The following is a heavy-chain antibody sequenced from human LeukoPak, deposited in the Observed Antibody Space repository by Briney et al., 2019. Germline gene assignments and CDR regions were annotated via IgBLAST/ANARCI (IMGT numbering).Heavy chain of an antibody. D-gene: IGHD6-25*01. J-gene: IGHJ4*02. CDR3: ARENAPGAAVANIDY. CDR1: GFTFSSFA. CDR2: ISYDGSNE. V-gene: IGHV3-30*04. Sequence: PGGSLRLSCAVSGFTFSSFAMYWVRQAPGKGLEWVAVISYDGSNEHHTDSVKGRFTISRDNSKNTLYLQMNSLRREDTAVYYCARENAPGAAVANIDYWGQGTLVTVSS.